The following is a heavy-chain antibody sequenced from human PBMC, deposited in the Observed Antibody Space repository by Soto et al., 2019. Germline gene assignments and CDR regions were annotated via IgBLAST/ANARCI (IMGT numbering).Heavy chain of an antibody. Sequence: QVQLVESGGGVVQPGRSLRLSCVASGFTFSRYGMHWVRQAPGKGLEWVAVIWHDGSKTYYADSVKGRFAISRDDSKSTLYLQMNSLRAEDTAVYYCARDLGVVAPDLDYWGQGTLVIVSS. CDR3: ARDLGVVAPDLDY. V-gene: IGHV3-33*01. J-gene: IGHJ4*02. CDR1: GFTFSRYG. CDR2: IWHDGSKT. D-gene: IGHD5-12*01.